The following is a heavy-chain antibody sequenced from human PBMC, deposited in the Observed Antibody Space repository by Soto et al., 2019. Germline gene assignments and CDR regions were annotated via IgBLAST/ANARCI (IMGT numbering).Heavy chain of an antibody. CDR3: ATFVTVTGGGWGRASEY. J-gene: IGHJ4*02. Sequence: PGGSLRLSCATSGFNFNNYAMSWVRQAPGERLEWVSFISSSGGTTYYADSVKGRFTISRDNSRNTVFLQMNTLGAEDTAIYYCATFVTVTGGGWGRASEYWGQGTRVTVSS. CDR1: GFNFNNYA. CDR2: ISSSGGTT. D-gene: IGHD6-19*01. V-gene: IGHV3-23*01.